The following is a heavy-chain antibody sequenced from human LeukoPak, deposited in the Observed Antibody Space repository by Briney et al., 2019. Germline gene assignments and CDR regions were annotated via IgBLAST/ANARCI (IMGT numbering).Heavy chain of an antibody. J-gene: IGHJ6*02. Sequence: PSETLSLTCAVYGGSFSGYYWSWIRQPPGKGLEWIGEINHSGSTNYNPSLKSRVTISVDTSKNQFSLKLSSVTAADTAVYYCARGIYCSGGSRYTNDYHGMDVWGQGTTVTVSS. CDR2: INHSGST. CDR3: ARGIYCSGGSRYTNDYHGMDV. D-gene: IGHD2-15*01. V-gene: IGHV4-34*01. CDR1: GGSFSGYY.